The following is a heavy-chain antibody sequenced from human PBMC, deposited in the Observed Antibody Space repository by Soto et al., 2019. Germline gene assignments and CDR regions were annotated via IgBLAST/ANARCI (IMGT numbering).Heavy chain of an antibody. Sequence: PSETLSLTCTVSGGSISSYYWSWIRQPPGKGLEWSGYIYYSGSTNYNPSLKSRVTISVDTSKNQFSLKLSSVTAADTAVYYCARARGGYSIWYFDYWGQGTLVTVSS. D-gene: IGHD3-22*01. J-gene: IGHJ4*02. CDR2: IYYSGST. V-gene: IGHV4-59*01. CDR3: ARARGGYSIWYFDY. CDR1: GGSISSYY.